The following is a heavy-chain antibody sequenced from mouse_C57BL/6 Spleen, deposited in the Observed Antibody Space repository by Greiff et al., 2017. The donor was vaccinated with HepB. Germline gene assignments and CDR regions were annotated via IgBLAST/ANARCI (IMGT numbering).Heavy chain of an antibody. J-gene: IGHJ2*01. CDR3: ARSGYDGGYFDY. CDR2: IYPGSGNT. D-gene: IGHD2-14*01. Sequence: VMLVESGPELVKPGASVKISCKASGYSFTSYYIHWVKQRPGQGLEWIGWIYPGSGNTKYNEKFKGKATLTADTSSSTAYMQLSSLTSEDSAVYYCARSGYDGGYFDYWGQGTTLTVSS. CDR1: GYSFTSYY. V-gene: IGHV1-66*01.